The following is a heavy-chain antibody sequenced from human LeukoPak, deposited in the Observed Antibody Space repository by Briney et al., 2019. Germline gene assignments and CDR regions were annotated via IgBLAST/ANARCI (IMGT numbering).Heavy chain of an antibody. CDR1: GSTFSSYA. V-gene: IGHV3-64*01. Sequence: GGSLRLSCAASGSTFSSYAMHWARQAPGKGLEYVSAISSNGGSAYYANSVKGRFTISRDNSKNTLYLQMGSLRAEDMAVYYCARVRGSGSYRYDYWGQGTLVTVSS. D-gene: IGHD3-10*01. CDR2: ISSNGGSA. CDR3: ARVRGSGSYRYDY. J-gene: IGHJ4*02.